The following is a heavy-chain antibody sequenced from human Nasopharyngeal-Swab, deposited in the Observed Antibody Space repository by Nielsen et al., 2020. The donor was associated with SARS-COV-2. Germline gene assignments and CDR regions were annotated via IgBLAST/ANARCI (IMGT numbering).Heavy chain of an antibody. CDR3: ARDRVVAATLRWVDYYYGMDV. Sequence: GESLRLSCAASGFTFSSYAMHWVRQAPGKGLEWVAVISYDGSNKYYADSVKGRFTISRDNSKNTLYLQMNSLRAEDTAVYYCARDRVVAATLRWVDYYYGMDVWGQGTTVTVSS. D-gene: IGHD2-15*01. J-gene: IGHJ6*02. CDR2: ISYDGSNK. V-gene: IGHV3-30*04. CDR1: GFTFSSYA.